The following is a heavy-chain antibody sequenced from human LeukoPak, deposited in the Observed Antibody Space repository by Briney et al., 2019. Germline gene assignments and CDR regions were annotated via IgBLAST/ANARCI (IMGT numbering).Heavy chain of an antibody. CDR2: ISSGYPTI. Sequence: GGSLRLPCAASGFTFSSYSINWVRQAPGKGLEWVSYISSGYPTIYYADSVKGRFTISRDNAKNSLYLQMNSLRAGDTAVYYCARGGGGYCSGDRCNFYRYYMDVWGKGTTVTVSS. V-gene: IGHV3-48*01. CDR1: GFTFSSYS. D-gene: IGHD2-15*01. J-gene: IGHJ6*03. CDR3: ARGGGGYCSGDRCNFYRYYMDV.